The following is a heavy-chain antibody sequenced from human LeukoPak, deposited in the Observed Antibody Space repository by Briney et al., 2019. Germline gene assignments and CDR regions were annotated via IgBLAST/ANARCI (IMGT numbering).Heavy chain of an antibody. CDR2: ISSSSSYT. J-gene: IGHJ6*02. CDR3: ARGGLYFDWSPNYYYGMDV. V-gene: IGHV3-21*05. CDR1: GXTFSSYS. Sequence: PGGSLRLSCAASGXTFSSYSMNWVRQAPGKGLEWVSYISSSSSYTNYADSVKGRFTISRDNAKNSLHLQMNSLRAEDTAVYYCARGGLYFDWSPNYYYGMDVWGQGTTVTVAS. D-gene: IGHD3-9*01.